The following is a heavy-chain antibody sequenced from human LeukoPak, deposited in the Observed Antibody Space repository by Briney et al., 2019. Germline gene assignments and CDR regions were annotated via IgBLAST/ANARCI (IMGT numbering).Heavy chain of an antibody. J-gene: IGHJ4*02. D-gene: IGHD1-14*01. Sequence: GASVKVSCKAFGYAFTNYHMFWVRQAPGQGLEWMGIINPNGGGTNYAQKFQGRVTMTRDTSTSTVYMDLSSLTSEDTALYYCARGVDNSRYYFDYWGQGTLVTVSS. CDR1: GYAFTNYH. CDR2: INPNGGGT. V-gene: IGHV1-46*01. CDR3: ARGVDNSRYYFDY.